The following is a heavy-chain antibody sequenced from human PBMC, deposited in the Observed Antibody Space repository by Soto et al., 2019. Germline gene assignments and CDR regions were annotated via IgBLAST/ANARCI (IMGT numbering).Heavy chain of an antibody. Sequence: QVQLVQSGGEVKKPEASVKLSCKDSGYTFIRFGINWVRQAPGQVPEWMGWISPYNGDTNNAQKFQDRVTMTTYTPTSTAYMELRSLRSDDTAVYYCAVRYCIVDVCLPPVVFDTDVWGQGTKVIVSS. CDR2: ISPYNGDT. V-gene: IGHV1-18*01. CDR1: GYTFIRFG. CDR3: AVRYCIVDVCLPPVVFDTDV. J-gene: IGHJ6*02. D-gene: IGHD2-15*01.